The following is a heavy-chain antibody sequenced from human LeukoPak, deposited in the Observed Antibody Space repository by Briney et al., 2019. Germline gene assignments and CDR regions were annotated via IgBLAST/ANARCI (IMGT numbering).Heavy chain of an antibody. CDR3: AKLWGIQAWSFDY. D-gene: IGHD5-18*01. CDR2: IIKSGAAT. Sequence: QAGGSLRLSCAASGFHFSNYAMSWVRQAPGRGLEWVSTIIKSGAATHYADTVKGRFTISRDNSKNTVSLQMNSLTAEDTAVYYFAKLWGIQAWSFDYWGQGTLVTVSS. CDR1: GFHFSNYA. J-gene: IGHJ4*02. V-gene: IGHV3-23*01.